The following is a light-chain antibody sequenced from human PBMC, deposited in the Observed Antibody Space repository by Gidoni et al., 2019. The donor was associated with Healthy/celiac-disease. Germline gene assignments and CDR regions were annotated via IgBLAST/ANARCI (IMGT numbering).Light chain of an antibody. CDR3: QQYGSSPPYT. Sequence: EIVLTQSPGTLSLSPGERATLSCRASQSVSSSYLAWYQQKPGQAPRLLIYGASSWATGIPDRFSGSGSGTDFTLTISRLDPEDFAVYYCQQYGSSPPYTFGQGTKLEIK. J-gene: IGKJ2*01. CDR2: GAS. V-gene: IGKV3-20*01. CDR1: QSVSSSY.